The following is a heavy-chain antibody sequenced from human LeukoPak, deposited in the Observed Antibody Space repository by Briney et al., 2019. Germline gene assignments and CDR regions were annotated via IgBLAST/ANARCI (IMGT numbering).Heavy chain of an antibody. CDR2: IYYSGST. Sequence: SETLSLTCTVSGGSISSYYWSWIRQPPGKGLEWFGYIYYSGSTNYNPSLKSRVTISVDTSKNQFSLKLSSVTAADTAVYYCARFGNYYGSGSYYGYWGQGNPVTVSS. CDR3: ARFGNYYGSGSYYGY. J-gene: IGHJ4*02. CDR1: GGSISSYY. V-gene: IGHV4-59*01. D-gene: IGHD3-10*01.